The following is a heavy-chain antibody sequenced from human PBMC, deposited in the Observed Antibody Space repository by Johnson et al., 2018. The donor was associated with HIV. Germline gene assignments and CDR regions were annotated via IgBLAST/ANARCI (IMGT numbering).Heavy chain of an antibody. Sequence: QVQLVESGGGVVQPGRSLRLSCAASGFTFSSYAMHWVRQAPGKGLEWVAVISYDGSNKYYADSVKGRFTIYRDNSKNTLYLQMNSLSAEDTAVYYCASGEYSSGLTDAFDICGQGTMVTVSS. CDR1: GFTFSSYA. V-gene: IGHV3-30*14. CDR2: ISYDGSNK. D-gene: IGHD6-19*01. CDR3: ASGEYSSGLTDAFDI. J-gene: IGHJ3*02.